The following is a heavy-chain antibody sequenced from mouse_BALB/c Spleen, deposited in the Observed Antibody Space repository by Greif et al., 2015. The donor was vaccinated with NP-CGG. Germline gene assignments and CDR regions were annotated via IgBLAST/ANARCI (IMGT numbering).Heavy chain of an antibody. V-gene: IGHV5-6-3*01. CDR2: INSNGGST. J-gene: IGHJ2*01. CDR1: GFTFSSYG. CDR3: ARGYYRYDVYFDY. Sequence: EVKLVESGGGLVQPGGSLKLSCAASGFTFSSYGMSWVRQTPDKRLELVATINSNGGSTYYPDSVKGRFTISRDNAKNTLYLQMSSLKSEDTAMYYCARGYYRYDVYFDYWGQGTTLTVSS. D-gene: IGHD2-14*01.